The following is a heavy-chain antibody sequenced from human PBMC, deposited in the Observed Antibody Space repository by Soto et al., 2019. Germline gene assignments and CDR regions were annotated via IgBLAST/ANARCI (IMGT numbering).Heavy chain of an antibody. Sequence: AGGSLRLSCAASGFTFSSYWMSWVRQAPGKGLEWVANIKQDGSEKYYVDSVKGRFTISRDNAKNSLYLQMNSLRAEDTAVYYCARDTTDGSGSYYSPNWFDPWGQGTQVTVSS. CDR3: ARDTTDGSGSYYSPNWFDP. CDR1: GFTFSSYW. D-gene: IGHD3-10*01. CDR2: IKQDGSEK. J-gene: IGHJ5*02. V-gene: IGHV3-7*01.